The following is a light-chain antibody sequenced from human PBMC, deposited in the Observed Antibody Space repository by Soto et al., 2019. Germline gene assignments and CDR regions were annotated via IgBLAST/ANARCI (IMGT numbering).Light chain of an antibody. Sequence: EIVMTQSPASLSVSPGDGATLSCRASQTVASNLAWYQQKPGPGPRLLIHGASTRATGGPARFSGSGSGTDFTLTLSSLQSEDFAVYYCQQYHNWPPQYTFGQGTKLQIK. CDR1: QTVASN. J-gene: IGKJ2*01. CDR2: GAS. V-gene: IGKV3-15*01. CDR3: QQYHNWPPQYT.